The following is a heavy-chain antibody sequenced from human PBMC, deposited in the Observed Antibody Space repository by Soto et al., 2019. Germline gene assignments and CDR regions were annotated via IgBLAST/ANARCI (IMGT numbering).Heavy chain of an antibody. CDR2: IYYSGST. CDR3: ARVSKVTWFDP. CDR1: GGSISSYY. J-gene: IGHJ5*02. Sequence: SETLSLTYTVSGGSISSYYWSWIRQPPGKGLEWIGYIYYSGSTNYNPSLKSRVTISVDTSKNQFSLKLSSVTAADTAVYYCARVSKVTWFDPWGQGTLVTVSS. V-gene: IGHV4-59*01.